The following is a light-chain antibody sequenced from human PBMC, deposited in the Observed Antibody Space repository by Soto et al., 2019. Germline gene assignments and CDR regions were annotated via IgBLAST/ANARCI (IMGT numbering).Light chain of an antibody. CDR3: QTWGTGSWV. CDR1: SGHSNYA. CDR2: LNTDGSH. Sequence: QLVLTQSPSASASLGASVKLTCTLSSGHSNYAIAWHQQQPEKGPRYLMVLNTDGSHSKGDGIPDRFSGSSSGAERYLTISSLQSEDEADYYCQTWGTGSWVFGGGTKVTVL. V-gene: IGLV4-69*01. J-gene: IGLJ3*02.